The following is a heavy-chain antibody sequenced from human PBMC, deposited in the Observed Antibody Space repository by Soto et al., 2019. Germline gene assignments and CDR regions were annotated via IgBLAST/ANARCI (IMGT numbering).Heavy chain of an antibody. CDR2: INHSGST. J-gene: IGHJ6*02. V-gene: IGHV4-34*01. D-gene: IGHD3-10*01. CDR3: ARGGLLWFGGGSYYYYGMDV. Sequence: PSETLSLTCAVYGGSFSGYYWSWIRQPPGKGLEWIGEINHSGSTNYNPSLKSRVTISVDTSKNQFSLKLSSVTAADTAVYYCARGGLLWFGGGSYYYYGMDVRGQGTTVTVSS. CDR1: GGSFSGYY.